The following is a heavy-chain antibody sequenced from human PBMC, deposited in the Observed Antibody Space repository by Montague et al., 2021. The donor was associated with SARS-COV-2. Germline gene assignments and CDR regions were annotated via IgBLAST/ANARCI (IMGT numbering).Heavy chain of an antibody. CDR1: GFTFGSYS. Sequence: SLRLSRAASGFTFGSYSMNWVRQAPGKGLEWVSYISRSSRTIYYADSVKGRITISRDNAKNSLYLQMNSLGAEDTAVYYCADYGDTEPFQHWGQGTLVTVSS. D-gene: IGHD4-17*01. CDR2: ISRSSRTI. V-gene: IGHV3-48*04. CDR3: ADYGDTEPFQH. J-gene: IGHJ1*01.